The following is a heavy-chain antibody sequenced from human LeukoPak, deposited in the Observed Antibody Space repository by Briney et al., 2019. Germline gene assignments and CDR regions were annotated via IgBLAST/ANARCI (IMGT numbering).Heavy chain of an antibody. CDR3: ARDPFGEAPAHYYYGMDV. V-gene: IGHV3-7*01. J-gene: IGHJ6*02. CDR1: GFTFSSYW. D-gene: IGHD3-10*01. CDR2: IKQDGSEK. Sequence: GGSLRLSCAASGFTFSSYWMSWVRQAPGKGLEWVANIKQDGSEKYYVDSVKGRFTISRDNAKNSLYLQMNSLRAEDTAVYYCARDPFGEAPAHYYYGMDVWGQGTTVTVSS.